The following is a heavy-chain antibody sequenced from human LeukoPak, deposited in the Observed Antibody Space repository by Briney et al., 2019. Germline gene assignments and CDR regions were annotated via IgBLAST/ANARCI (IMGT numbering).Heavy chain of an antibody. CDR2: INHSGST. CDR3: ARRYSSRNFDY. J-gene: IGHJ4*02. CDR1: GGSFSGYY. V-gene: IGHV4-34*01. D-gene: IGHD6-13*01. Sequence: SETLSLTCAVYGGSFSGYYWSWIRHPPGKGLEWIGEINHSGSTNYNPSLKSRVTISVDTSKNQFSLKLSSVTAADTAVYYCARRYSSRNFDYWGQGTLVTVSS.